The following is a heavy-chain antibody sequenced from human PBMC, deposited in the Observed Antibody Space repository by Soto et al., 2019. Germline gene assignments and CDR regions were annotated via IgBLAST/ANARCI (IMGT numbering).Heavy chain of an antibody. J-gene: IGHJ4*02. CDR3: ARGVYGSASYYAGFDY. V-gene: IGHV3-30-3*01. CDR1: GFSFSSFV. Sequence: QAQLVESGGGVAQPGGSLRLSCAASGFSFSSFVMHWVRQAPGKGLAWVALVSYDATNQYYSDSVKGRFTVSRDNSKNTLYLQMDSLRPEDTAVYYCARGVYGSASYYAGFDYWGLGTLVTVSS. CDR2: VSYDATNQ. D-gene: IGHD3-10*01.